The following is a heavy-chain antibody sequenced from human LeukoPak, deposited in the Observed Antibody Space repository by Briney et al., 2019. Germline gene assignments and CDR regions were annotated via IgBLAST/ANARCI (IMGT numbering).Heavy chain of an antibody. CDR2: IYPGDSDT. V-gene: IGHV5-51*01. CDR3: ARDYCTGGNCYHFDY. CDR1: GYSFTNYW. J-gene: IGHJ4*02. D-gene: IGHD2-15*01. Sequence: GESLQISCKGSGYSFTNYWIGWVRQMPGKGLEWMGMIYPGDSDTRYSPSFQGQVTFSADKSISTAYLQWSSLKASDTAMYYCARDYCTGGNCYHFDYWGQGTLVTVSS.